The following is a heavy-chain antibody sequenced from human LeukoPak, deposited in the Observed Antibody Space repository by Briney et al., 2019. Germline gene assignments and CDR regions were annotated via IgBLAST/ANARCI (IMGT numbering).Heavy chain of an antibody. V-gene: IGHV4-59*08. CDR1: GGSISSYY. CDR2: IYYSGST. J-gene: IGHJ3*02. CDR3: ARHIDYYANGAFDI. D-gene: IGHD3-22*01. Sequence: QPSETLSLTCTVSGGSISSYYWSWIRQPPGKGLEWIGYIYYSGSTNYNPSLKSRVTISVDTSKNQFSLKLSSVTAADTAVYYCARHIDYYANGAFDIWGQGTMVTVSS.